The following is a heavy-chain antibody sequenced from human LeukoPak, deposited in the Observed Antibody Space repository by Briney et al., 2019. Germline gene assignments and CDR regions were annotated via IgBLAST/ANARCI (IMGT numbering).Heavy chain of an antibody. Sequence: GGSLRLSCAASGFTFSRYAMTWVRQAPGEGLQWVSAITGSDGNTYYADSVKGRFTISRDNSKNTLYLQMNSLRAEDTAVYYCAKDRRDSSSWYYYYYYYMDVWGKGTTVTVSS. CDR3: AKDRRDSSSWYYYYYYYMDV. CDR1: GFTFSRYA. CDR2: ITGSDGNT. D-gene: IGHD6-13*01. V-gene: IGHV3-23*01. J-gene: IGHJ6*03.